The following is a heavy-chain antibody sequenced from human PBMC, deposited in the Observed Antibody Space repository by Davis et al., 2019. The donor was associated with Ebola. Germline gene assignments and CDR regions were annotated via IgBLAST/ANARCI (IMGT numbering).Heavy chain of an antibody. V-gene: IGHV3-9*01. D-gene: IGHD3-10*01. Sequence: SLKISCAASGFTFDDYAMHWVRQAPGKGLEWVSGISWHSGSIGYADSVKGRFTISRDNAKNSLYLQMNSLRAEDTALYYCAKAHYGSGSQGPIDYWGQGTLVTVSS. CDR1: GFTFDDYA. CDR3: AKAHYGSGSQGPIDY. CDR2: ISWHSGSI. J-gene: IGHJ4*02.